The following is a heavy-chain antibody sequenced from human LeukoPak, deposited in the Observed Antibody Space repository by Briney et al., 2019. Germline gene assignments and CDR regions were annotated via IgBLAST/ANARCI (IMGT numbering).Heavy chain of an antibody. CDR3: GTTEHDSGDY. CDR1: GYSISSGYF. CDR2: VYPSGST. V-gene: IGHV4-38-2*02. D-gene: IGHD6-25*01. J-gene: IGHJ4*02. Sequence: PSETLSLTCTVSGYSISSGYFWGWIRQPPGKGLEWIGEVYPSGSTNYSPSPKSRVTISVDKSKNQFSLTLSSVTAADTAVYFCGTTEHDSGDYWGQGTLVTVSS.